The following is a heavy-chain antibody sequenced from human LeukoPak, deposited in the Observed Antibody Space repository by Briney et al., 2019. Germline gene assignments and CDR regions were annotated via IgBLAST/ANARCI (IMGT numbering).Heavy chain of an antibody. Sequence: SVKVSCKASGGTFSSYAISWVRQAPGQGLEWMGGIIPIFGTANYAQKFQGRVTITADESTSTAYMELSSLRSEDTAVYYCARALAARRLYYYYKDVWGKGTTVTVSS. J-gene: IGHJ6*03. V-gene: IGHV1-69*13. D-gene: IGHD6-6*01. CDR3: ARALAARRLYYYYKDV. CDR2: IIPIFGTA. CDR1: GGTFSSYA.